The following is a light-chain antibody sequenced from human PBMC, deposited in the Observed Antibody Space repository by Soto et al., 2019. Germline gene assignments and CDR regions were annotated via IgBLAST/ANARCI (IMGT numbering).Light chain of an antibody. J-gene: IGLJ2*01. CDR1: SSDVGGYNY. V-gene: IGLV2-14*01. CDR2: DVS. Sequence: QSALTQPPSVSGSPGQSITISCTGTSSDVGGYNYVSWYQQHPNKAPKLIIYDVSNRPSGVSNRFSGSKSGNTASLTISGLQAEDEADYYCSSYTSSTPVGFGGGTQLTVL. CDR3: SSYTSSTPVG.